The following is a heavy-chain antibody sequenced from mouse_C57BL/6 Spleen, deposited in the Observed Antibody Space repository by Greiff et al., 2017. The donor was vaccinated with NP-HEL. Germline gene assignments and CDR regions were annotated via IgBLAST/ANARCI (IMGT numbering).Heavy chain of an antibody. V-gene: IGHV5-15*01. CDR3: ARRGYYGNYWYFDV. D-gene: IGHD2-1*01. CDR1: GFTFSDYG. Sequence: EVQRVESGGGLVQPGGSLKLSCAASGFTFSDYGMAWVRQAPRKGPEWVAFISNLAYSIYYADTVTGRFTISRENAKNTLYLEMSSLRSEDTAMYYCARRGYYGNYWYFDVWGTGTTVTVSS. CDR2: ISNLAYSI. J-gene: IGHJ1*03.